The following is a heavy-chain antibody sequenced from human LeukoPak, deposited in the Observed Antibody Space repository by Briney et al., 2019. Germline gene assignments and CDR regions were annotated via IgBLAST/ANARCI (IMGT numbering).Heavy chain of an antibody. J-gene: IGHJ6*03. CDR2: IYPGDSDT. Sequence: GESLKISCKGSGYSFTSYWIGWVRQMPGKGLEWMGIIYPGDSDTRYSPSFQGQVTISADKSISTAYLQWSSLKASDTVMYYCARLGPYSGWYYYYYMDVWGKGTTVAISS. V-gene: IGHV5-51*01. CDR1: GYSFTSYW. CDR3: ARLGPYSGWYYYYYMDV. D-gene: IGHD6-19*01.